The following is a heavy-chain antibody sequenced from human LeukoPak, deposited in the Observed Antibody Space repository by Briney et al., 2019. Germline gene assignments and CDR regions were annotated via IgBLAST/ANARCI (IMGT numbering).Heavy chain of an antibody. D-gene: IGHD6-19*01. CDR3: ARVSSLAVAGFFDY. Sequence: GGSLRLSCAASGFTFSSYWMNWVRQAPGKGLEWVANIKQDGSEKDYVDSVKGRFTISRDNAKKSLYLQMNSLRAEDTAAYYCARVSSLAVAGFFDYWGQGILVTVSS. J-gene: IGHJ4*02. V-gene: IGHV3-7*01. CDR1: GFTFSSYW. CDR2: IKQDGSEK.